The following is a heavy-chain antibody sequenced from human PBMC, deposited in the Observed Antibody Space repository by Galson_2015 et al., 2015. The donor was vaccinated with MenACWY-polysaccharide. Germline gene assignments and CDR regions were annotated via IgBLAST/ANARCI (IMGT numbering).Heavy chain of an antibody. D-gene: IGHD7-27*01. V-gene: IGHV3-7*01. CDR1: RFTFSAIW. Sequence: SLRLSCAASRFTFSAIWMSWVRQAPGKGLEWVALINVDGSQQYYMDSVKGRFAISRDNAKNSLYLQINSLRAEDTAVYYCARDPNWGNSFGPWGQGTLVTVSP. CDR3: ARDPNWGNSFGP. J-gene: IGHJ5*02. CDR2: INVDGSQQ.